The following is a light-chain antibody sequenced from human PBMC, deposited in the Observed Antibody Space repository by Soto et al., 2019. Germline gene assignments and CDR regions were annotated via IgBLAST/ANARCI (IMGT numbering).Light chain of an antibody. CDR1: SSNIGAGYD. V-gene: IGLV1-40*01. Sequence: QSVLTQPPSVSGAPGQRVTISCTGSSSNIGAGYDVHWYQQLPGTAPKLLIYLYNNRPSGVPDRFSASKSGTSASLAISGLQSEDEADYYCQSYDSSLSGHVVFGGGTKLTVL. CDR2: LYN. J-gene: IGLJ2*01. CDR3: QSYDSSLSGHVV.